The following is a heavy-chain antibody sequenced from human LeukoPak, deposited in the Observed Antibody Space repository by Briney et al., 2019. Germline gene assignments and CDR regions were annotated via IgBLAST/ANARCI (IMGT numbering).Heavy chain of an antibody. CDR2: IYHSGST. D-gene: IGHD2-2*01. Sequence: SETLSLTCTVSGYSISSGYYWGWIRQPPGKGLEWIGSIYHSGSTYYNPSPKSRVTISVDTSKNQFSLKLSSVTAADTAVYYCAGSSIVVVPGAVDYWGQGTLVTVSS. J-gene: IGHJ4*02. CDR1: GYSISSGYY. CDR3: AGSSIVVVPGAVDY. V-gene: IGHV4-38-2*02.